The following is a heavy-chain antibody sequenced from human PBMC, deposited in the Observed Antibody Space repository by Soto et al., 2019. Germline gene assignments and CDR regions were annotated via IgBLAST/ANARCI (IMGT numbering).Heavy chain of an antibody. Sequence: QVQLVQSGAEVKKPGASVKVSCKASGYTFTSYYMHWVRQAPGQGLEWMGIINPSGGSTSYAQKFQGRVTMNMDTSTSTVYMELSSLRSEDTAVYYCARPQGAVDWADAFDIWGQGTMVTVS. D-gene: IGHD6-19*01. CDR3: ARPQGAVDWADAFDI. CDR2: INPSGGST. CDR1: GYTFTSYY. V-gene: IGHV1-46*01. J-gene: IGHJ3*02.